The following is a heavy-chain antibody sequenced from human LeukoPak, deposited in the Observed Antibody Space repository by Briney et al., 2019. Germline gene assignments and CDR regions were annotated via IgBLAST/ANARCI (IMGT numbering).Heavy chain of an antibody. J-gene: IGHJ4*02. Sequence: SETLSLTCAVYGGSFSGYYWSWIRQPPGKGLEWIGEINQSGSTNYHPSLKSRVTISVDTSKNQFSLKLSSVTAADTAVYYCASLYGDYVPFDYWGQGTLVTVSS. D-gene: IGHD4-17*01. CDR1: GGSFSGYY. CDR3: ASLYGDYVPFDY. CDR2: INQSGST. V-gene: IGHV4-34*01.